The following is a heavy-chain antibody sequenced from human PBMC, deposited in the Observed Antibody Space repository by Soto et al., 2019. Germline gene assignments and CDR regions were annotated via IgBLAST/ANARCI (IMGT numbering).Heavy chain of an antibody. Sequence: GGSLRLSCAASGFTFSSYAMSWVRQAPGKGLEWVSAISGSGGSTYYADSVKGRFTISRDNSKNTLYLQMNSRRAEDTAVYYCAKDSRTEVPAAMGIDYWGQGTLVTVSS. V-gene: IGHV3-23*01. CDR1: GFTFSSYA. J-gene: IGHJ4*02. CDR2: ISGSGGST. CDR3: AKDSRTEVPAAMGIDY. D-gene: IGHD2-2*01.